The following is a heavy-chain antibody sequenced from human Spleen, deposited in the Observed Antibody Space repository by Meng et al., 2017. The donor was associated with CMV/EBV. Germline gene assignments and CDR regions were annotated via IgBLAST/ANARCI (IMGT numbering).Heavy chain of an antibody. CDR3: ARDLSLSRPAYYDILTGYSFDS. CDR1: GFTFSSYA. CDR2: ISYDGSNK. Sequence: LSLTCAASGFTFSSYAMHWVRQAPGKGLEWVAVISYDGSNKYYSDYVKGRFTISRDNSKNTLYLQMNSLRAEDTAVYYCARDLSLSRPAYYDILTGYSFDSWGQGTLVTVSS. J-gene: IGHJ4*02. V-gene: IGHV3-30*04. D-gene: IGHD3-9*01.